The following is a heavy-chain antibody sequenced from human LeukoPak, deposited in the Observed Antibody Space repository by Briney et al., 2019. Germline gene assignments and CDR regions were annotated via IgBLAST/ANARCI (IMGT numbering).Heavy chain of an antibody. CDR3: ARDGVVVVAATLLGDNAFDI. V-gene: IGHV3-33*01. CDR1: GFTFSSYG. D-gene: IGHD2-15*01. CDR2: IWYDGSNK. Sequence: GGSLRLSCAASGFTFSSYGMHWVRQAPGKGLEWVAVIWYDGSNKYYADSVKGRFTISRDNSKNTLYLQMNSLRAEDTAVYYCARDGVVVVAATLLGDNAFDIWGQGTMVTVSS. J-gene: IGHJ3*02.